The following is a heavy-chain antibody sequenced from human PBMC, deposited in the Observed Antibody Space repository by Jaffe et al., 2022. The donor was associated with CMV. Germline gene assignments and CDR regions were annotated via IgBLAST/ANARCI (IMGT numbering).Heavy chain of an antibody. D-gene: IGHD2-15*01. V-gene: IGHV3-7*01. CDR1: GFTFSSYW. Sequence: EVQLVESGGGLVQPGGSLRLSCAASGFTFSSYWMSWVRQAPGKGLEWVANIKQDGSEKYYVDSVKGRFTISRDNAKNSLYLQMNSLRAEDTAVYYCARQLVVVVAATRDNWFDPWGQGTLVTVSS. J-gene: IGHJ5*02. CDR3: ARQLVVVVAATRDNWFDP. CDR2: IKQDGSEK.